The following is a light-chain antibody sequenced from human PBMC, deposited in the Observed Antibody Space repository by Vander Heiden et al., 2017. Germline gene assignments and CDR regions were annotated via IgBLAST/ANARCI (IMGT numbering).Light chain of an antibody. CDR3: QHEDNLLIT. CDR2: DAS. CDR1: QDISNY. J-gene: IGKJ4*01. V-gene: IGKV1-33*01. Sequence: DIQMTQSPSSLSASVGDRVTITCQASQDISNYLNWYQQKPGKAPKLLIYDASNLETGVPSRFSGSGSGTDFTFTISSLQPEDFATYYCQHEDNLLITFGGGTKVDIK.